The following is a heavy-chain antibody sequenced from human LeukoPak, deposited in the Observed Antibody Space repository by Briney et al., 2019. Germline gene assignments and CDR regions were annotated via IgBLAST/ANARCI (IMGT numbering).Heavy chain of an antibody. D-gene: IGHD6-13*01. CDR3: ARDRGIRAAAGTQVAGTLAE. CDR2: IYYSGST. V-gene: IGHV4-39*07. Sequence: SETLSLTCTVSGGSISSSSYYWGWIRQPPGKGLEWIGSIYYSGSTYYNPSLKSRVTMSVDTSKNQFSLNLSSVTAADTAVYYCARDRGIRAAAGTQVAGTLAEWGQGTLVTVSS. J-gene: IGHJ4*02. CDR1: GGSISSSSYY.